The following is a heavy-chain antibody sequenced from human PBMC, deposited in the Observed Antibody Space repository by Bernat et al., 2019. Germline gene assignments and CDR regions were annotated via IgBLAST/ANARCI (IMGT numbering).Heavy chain of an antibody. Sequence: QVQLVESGGGVVQPGRSLRLSCAASGFTFSSYAIHWVRQAPGKGLEWVAIISHVGTKKYYADSVRGRFTISRDNPKNRLYLQMNSLRAEDTALYYCARGQPTHWNFDYWGQGTLVTVSS. CDR2: ISHVGTKK. J-gene: IGHJ4*02. CDR1: GFTFSSYA. D-gene: IGHD1-1*01. V-gene: IGHV3-30-3*01. CDR3: ARGQPTHWNFDY.